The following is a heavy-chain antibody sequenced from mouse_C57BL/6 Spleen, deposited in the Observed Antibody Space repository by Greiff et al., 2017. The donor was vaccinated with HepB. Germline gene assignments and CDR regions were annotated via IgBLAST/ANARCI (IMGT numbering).Heavy chain of an antibody. J-gene: IGHJ3*01. CDR3: AYYGSSSPAY. CDR2: IDPSDSYT. Sequence: VQLQQSGAELVKPGASVKLSCKASGYTFTSYWMQWVKQRPGQGLEWIGEIDPSDSYTNYNQKFKGKATLTVDTSSSTAYMQLSSLTSEDSAVYYCAYYGSSSPAYWGQGTLVTVSA. CDR1: GYTFTSYW. D-gene: IGHD1-1*01. V-gene: IGHV1-50*01.